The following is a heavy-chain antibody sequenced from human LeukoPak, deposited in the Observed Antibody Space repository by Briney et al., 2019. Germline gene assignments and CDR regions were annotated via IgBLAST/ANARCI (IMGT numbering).Heavy chain of an antibody. CDR2: ITSSGDST. CDR1: GFTFSSYA. V-gene: IGHV3-23*01. D-gene: IGHD3-9*01. Sequence: PGGSLRLSCAASGFTFSSYAMSWVRQAPGKGLEWVSDITSSGDSTYYADSVKGRFTISRDNPKNTLYLQMNSLRAEDTAIYYCVKEYFGFAFDYWGQETVVTVSS. CDR3: VKEYFGFAFDY. J-gene: IGHJ4*02.